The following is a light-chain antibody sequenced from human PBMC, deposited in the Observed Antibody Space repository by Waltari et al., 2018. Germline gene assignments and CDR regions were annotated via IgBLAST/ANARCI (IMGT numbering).Light chain of an antibody. V-gene: IGLV3-27*01. J-gene: IGLJ3*02. CDR3: YSAADNDLGV. Sequence: SFELTQTSSLSVSPGQTVRITCSGAVLATKYARSFQQKPGQAPFLIISKDTKRPSGIPERFSGSSSGTTVTLTISGAQVEDEADYYCYSAADNDLGVFGGGTKLTVL. CDR2: KDT. CDR1: VLATKY.